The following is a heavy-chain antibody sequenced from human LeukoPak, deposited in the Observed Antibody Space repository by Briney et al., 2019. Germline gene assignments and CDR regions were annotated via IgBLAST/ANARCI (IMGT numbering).Heavy chain of an antibody. CDR2: IHTSGSP. CDR3: ARQRLDGDILGFDW. Sequence: PSETLSLTCNVSGASISGHYWSWLRHPAGKSLEWIGRIHTSGSPIYNPSLSSRVTMSVDTSKGQFSLTMDSLTAADTAIYYCARQRLDGDILGFDWWGQGTLVTVSS. D-gene: IGHD2-21*01. CDR1: GASISGHY. V-gene: IGHV4-4*07. J-gene: IGHJ4*02.